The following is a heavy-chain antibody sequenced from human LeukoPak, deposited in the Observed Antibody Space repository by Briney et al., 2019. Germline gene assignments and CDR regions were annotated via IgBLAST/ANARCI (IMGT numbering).Heavy chain of an antibody. CDR2: IYYSGST. J-gene: IGHJ4*02. CDR1: GGSISSSSYY. D-gene: IGHD3-16*01. Sequence: ASETLSLTCTASGGSISSSSYYWGWIRQPPGKGLEWIGSIYYSGSTYYNPSLKSRVTISVDTSKNQFSLKLSSVTAADTAVYYCAEGVYYFDYWGQGTLVTVSS. CDR3: AEGVYYFDY. V-gene: IGHV4-39*01.